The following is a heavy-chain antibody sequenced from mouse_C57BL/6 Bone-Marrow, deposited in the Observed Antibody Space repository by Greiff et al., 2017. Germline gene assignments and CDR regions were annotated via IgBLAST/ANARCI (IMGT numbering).Heavy chain of an antibody. D-gene: IGHD3-3*01. Sequence: EVKLEESGGGLVQPGGSLKLSCAASGFTFSDYGMAWVRQAPRKGPEWVAFISNLAYSINYADTVTGRFTISIENAKNTPYLEMSSLRSEDTAMYYCARRAGTNYAMDYWGQGTSVTVSS. CDR1: GFTFSDYG. V-gene: IGHV5-15*04. J-gene: IGHJ4*01. CDR2: ISNLAYSI. CDR3: ARRAGTNYAMDY.